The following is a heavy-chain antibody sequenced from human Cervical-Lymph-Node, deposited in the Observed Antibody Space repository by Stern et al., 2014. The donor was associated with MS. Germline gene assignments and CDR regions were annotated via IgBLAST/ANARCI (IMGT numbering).Heavy chain of an antibody. CDR2: IGSYSDYM. J-gene: IGHJ4*02. V-gene: IGHV3-21*01. D-gene: IGHD6-13*01. CDR1: GFTFSTYI. CDR3: ARDRGLIEQLIYFDH. Sequence: EVQLEESGGGLVKPGGSLRLSCVVSGFTFSTYIISWVRQAPGKGLEWVSSIGSYSDYMRYADSVKGRFTISRDNAKNSLYLQMNSLRAEDTAVYYCARDRGLIEQLIYFDHWGKGTLVTVSS.